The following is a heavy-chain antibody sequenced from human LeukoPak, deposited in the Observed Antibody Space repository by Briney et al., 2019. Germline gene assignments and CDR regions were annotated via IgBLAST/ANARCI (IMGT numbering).Heavy chain of an antibody. CDR1: GYTFTGYY. Sequence: SVKVSCKASGYTFTGYYMHWVRQAPGQGLEWMGRINPNSGGTNYAQKFQGRVTMTRDTSICTAYMELSGLRSDDTAVYYCARGGMITFGGVILDYWGQGTLVTVSS. V-gene: IGHV1-2*06. J-gene: IGHJ4*02. D-gene: IGHD3-16*02. CDR3: ARGGMITFGGVILDY. CDR2: INPNSGGT.